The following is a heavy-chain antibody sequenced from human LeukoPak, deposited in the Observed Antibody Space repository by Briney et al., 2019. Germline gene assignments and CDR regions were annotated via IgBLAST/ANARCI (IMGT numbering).Heavy chain of an antibody. CDR1: GFTFSSYA. CDR3: AKGRLDQSIAAALWYFDL. V-gene: IGHV3-23*01. CDR2: ISGSGGST. J-gene: IGHJ2*01. D-gene: IGHD6-13*01. Sequence: GGSLRLSCAASGFTFSSYAMSWVRQAPGKGLEWVSAISGSGGSTYYADSVKGRFTISRDNSKNTLYLQMNSLRAEDTAVHYCAKGRLDQSIAAALWYFDLWGRGTLVTVSS.